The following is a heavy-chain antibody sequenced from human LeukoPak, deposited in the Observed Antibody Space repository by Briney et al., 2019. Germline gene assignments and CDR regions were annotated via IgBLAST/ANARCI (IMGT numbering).Heavy chain of an antibody. CDR1: GFTFSSYS. D-gene: IGHD2-2*02. CDR3: ARGSELVVPAAIARGLDY. J-gene: IGHJ4*02. V-gene: IGHV3-48*04. Sequence: PGGSLRLSCAASGFTFSSYSMNWVRQAPGKGLEWVSYISSSGSTIYYADSVKGRFTISRDNAKNSLYLQMNGLRAEDTAVYYCARGSELVVPAAIARGLDYWGQGALVTVSS. CDR2: ISSSGSTI.